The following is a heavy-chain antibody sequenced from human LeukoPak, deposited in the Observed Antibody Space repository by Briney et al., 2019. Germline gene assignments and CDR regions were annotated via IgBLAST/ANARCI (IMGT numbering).Heavy chain of an antibody. V-gene: IGHV1-2*02. J-gene: IGHJ4*02. CDR3: ARDGHDSSGYYNDY. D-gene: IGHD3-22*01. Sequence: ASVKVSFKASGYTFSDYYIHWVRQAPGQGLEWMGCIKPNSGGTSYEQKFQGRVTMTRDTSMRTAYMELRTLRSDDTAVYYCARDGHDSSGYYNDYWGQGPLVTVSS. CDR1: GYTFSDYY. CDR2: IKPNSGGT.